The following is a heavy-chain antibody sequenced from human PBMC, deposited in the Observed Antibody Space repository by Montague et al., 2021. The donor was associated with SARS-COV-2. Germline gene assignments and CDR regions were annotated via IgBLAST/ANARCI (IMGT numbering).Heavy chain of an antibody. CDR3: ARDLSSSWSYWFDP. J-gene: IGHJ5*02. V-gene: IGHV4-61*02. CDR1: GGYISSGSYY. Sequence: TLSLTCTVSGGYISSGSYYWSWIRQPAGRGKEWIGRIYASGSTKYNPSLKSRVTISVDTSKNQFSLKVSSVTAADTAVYYCARDLSSSWSYWFDPWGQGTLVTVSS. CDR2: IYASGST. D-gene: IGHD6-13*01.